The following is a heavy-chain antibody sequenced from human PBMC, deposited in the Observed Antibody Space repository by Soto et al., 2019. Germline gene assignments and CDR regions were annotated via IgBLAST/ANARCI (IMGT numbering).Heavy chain of an antibody. Sequence: QVQLVQSGAEVKKPGSSVRVSCKTSGGTFRTSAISWVRQAPGQGLEWMGGTMPVFPTPDYAQKFQGRVTITADESTSTAYMELSSLRSEDTAVYYCARDKDRQQLGGNYYYIMDVWGQGTTVTVSS. CDR3: ARDKDRQQLGGNYYYIMDV. CDR1: GGTFRTSA. J-gene: IGHJ6*02. D-gene: IGHD3-3*02. CDR2: TMPVFPTP. V-gene: IGHV1-69*12.